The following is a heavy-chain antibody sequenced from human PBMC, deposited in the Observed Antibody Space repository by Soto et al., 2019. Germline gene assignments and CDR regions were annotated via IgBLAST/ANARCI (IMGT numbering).Heavy chain of an antibody. CDR2: IIPIFGTP. CDR3: ARTCSGGTCSFDY. D-gene: IGHD2-15*01. V-gene: IGHV1-69*13. CDR1: GGTFSSYA. Sequence: SVKVSCKASGGTFSSYAISWVRQAPGQGLEWMGGIIPIFGTPNYAQKFQGRVTITADESTSTAYMELSSLRSEDTAVYYCARTCSGGTCSFDYWSQGTLVTVST. J-gene: IGHJ4*02.